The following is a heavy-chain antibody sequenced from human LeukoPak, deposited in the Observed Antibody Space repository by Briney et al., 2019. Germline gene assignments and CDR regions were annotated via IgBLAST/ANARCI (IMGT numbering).Heavy chain of an antibody. D-gene: IGHD5-18*01. V-gene: IGHV4-61*05. CDR2: IYYSGST. Sequence: SETLSLTCTVSGGSISSSSYYWGWIRQPPGKGLEWIGYIYYSGSTNYNPSLKSRVTISVDTSKNQFSLKLSSVTAADTAVYYCARGPGYSYGYPDYWGQGTLVTVSS. J-gene: IGHJ4*02. CDR3: ARGPGYSYGYPDY. CDR1: GGSISSSSYY.